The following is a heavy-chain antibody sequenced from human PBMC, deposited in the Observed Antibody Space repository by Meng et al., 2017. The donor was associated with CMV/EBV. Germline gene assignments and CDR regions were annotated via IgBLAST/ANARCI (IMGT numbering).Heavy chain of an antibody. D-gene: IGHD1-1*01. Sequence: GESLKISCAASGFTFSSYGMHWVRQAPGKGLEWVAFIRYDGNNKYYADSVKGRFTISRDNSKNTLNLQMNSLRAEETAVFYCVKAGGYNWNDEAFDIWGQGTMVTVSS. CDR1: GFTFSSYG. V-gene: IGHV3-30*02. CDR2: IRYDGNNK. CDR3: VKAGGYNWNDEAFDI. J-gene: IGHJ3*02.